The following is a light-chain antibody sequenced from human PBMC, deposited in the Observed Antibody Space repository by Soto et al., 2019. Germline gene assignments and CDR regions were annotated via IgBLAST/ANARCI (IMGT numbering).Light chain of an antibody. Sequence: GQKVTISCSGSSSNIGGNSVSWYQQLPGTAPKLLIYDDNNRPSGIPDRSAGSKSGTSATLGITGSQTWDEADYYCGSWDSSLSAYVFGTGTKV. CDR3: GSWDSSLSAYV. CDR1: SSNIGGNS. J-gene: IGLJ1*01. CDR2: DDN. V-gene: IGLV1-51*01.